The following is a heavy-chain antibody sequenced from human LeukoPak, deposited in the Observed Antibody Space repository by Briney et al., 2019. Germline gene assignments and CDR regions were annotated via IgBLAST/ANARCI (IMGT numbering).Heavy chain of an antibody. CDR3: ARVLVVITKRLGAFDI. CDR1: GYTFTGYY. J-gene: IGHJ3*02. Sequence: SVKVSCKASGYTFTGYYMHWVRQAPGQGLEWMGWINPNSGGTNYAQKFQGRVTMTRDTSISTAYMELSRLRSGDTAVYYCARVLVVITKRLGAFDIWGQGTMVTVSS. CDR2: INPNSGGT. V-gene: IGHV1-2*02. D-gene: IGHD3-22*01.